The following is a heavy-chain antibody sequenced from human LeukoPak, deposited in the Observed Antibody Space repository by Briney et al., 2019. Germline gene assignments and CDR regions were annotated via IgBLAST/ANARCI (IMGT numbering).Heavy chain of an antibody. CDR1: GFTFSDYN. Sequence: GGSLRLSCAASGFTFSDYNMNWVRQAPGKGLEWVSYITNGGSTIHHADSVRGRFTISRDNAKKTLYLQMNSLRAEDTAVYYCARTHDPWGQGTLVTVSS. J-gene: IGHJ5*02. CDR2: ITNGGSTI. CDR3: ARTHDP. V-gene: IGHV3-11*01.